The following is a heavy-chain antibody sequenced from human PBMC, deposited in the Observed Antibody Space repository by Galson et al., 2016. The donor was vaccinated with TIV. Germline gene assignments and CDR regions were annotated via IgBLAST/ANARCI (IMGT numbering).Heavy chain of an antibody. Sequence: SVKVSCKASGYTFLSYDINWVRQAPGQGLEWMGWVNPHSGNTGYSQKFLGRVTMTRNMSISVAYMELSSLRSEDTAVYYCARSAYGSYYYGMDNWGQGTTVTVSS. CDR3: ARSAYGSYYYGMDN. CDR1: GYTFLSYD. D-gene: IGHD4-17*01. V-gene: IGHV1-8*02. J-gene: IGHJ6*02. CDR2: VNPHSGNT.